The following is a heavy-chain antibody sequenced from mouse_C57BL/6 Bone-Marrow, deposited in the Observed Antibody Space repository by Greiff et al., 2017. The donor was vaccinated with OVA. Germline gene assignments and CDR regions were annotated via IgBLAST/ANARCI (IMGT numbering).Heavy chain of an antibody. V-gene: IGHV1-69*01. CDR3: ARDVDPNYDGYCYWYFDV. CDR2: IDPSDGYT. J-gene: IGHJ1*03. CDR1: GYTFPSYW. Sequence: VQLQQPGAELVMPGASVKLSCKASGYTFPSYWMHWVKQRPGQGLEWIGEIDPSDGYTNYNQKFKGKPTLTLDKSSSAANTQRSSLTSEDSAVYYCARDVDPNYDGYCYWYFDVWGTGTTVTVSS. D-gene: IGHD2-3*01.